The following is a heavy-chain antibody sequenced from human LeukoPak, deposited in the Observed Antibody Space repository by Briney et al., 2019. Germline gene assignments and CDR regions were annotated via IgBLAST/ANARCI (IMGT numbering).Heavy chain of an antibody. Sequence: ASVKVSCKASGYTFTGYYMHWVRQAPGQGLEWMGWINPNSGGTNYAQKFQGWVTMTRDTSISTAYMELSRLRSDDTAVYYCASWEYYGSGSYYRNGMDVWGQGTTVTVSS. D-gene: IGHD3-10*01. V-gene: IGHV1-2*04. CDR3: ASWEYYGSGSYYRNGMDV. CDR1: GYTFTGYY. J-gene: IGHJ6*02. CDR2: INPNSGGT.